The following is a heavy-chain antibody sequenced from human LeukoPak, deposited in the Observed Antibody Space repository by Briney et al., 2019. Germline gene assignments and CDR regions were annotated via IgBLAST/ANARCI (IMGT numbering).Heavy chain of an antibody. J-gene: IGHJ3*02. D-gene: IGHD3-22*01. CDR1: GGSISISSYY. V-gene: IGHV4-39*01. CDR3: ASLKTYYYDSSGYPDAFDI. Sequence: PSETLSLTCTVSGGSISISSYYWGWIRQPPGKGLEWIGSIYYSGSTYYNPSLKSRVTISVDTSKNQFSLKLSSVTAADTAVYYCASLKTYYYDSSGYPDAFDIWGQGTMVTVSS. CDR2: IYYSGST.